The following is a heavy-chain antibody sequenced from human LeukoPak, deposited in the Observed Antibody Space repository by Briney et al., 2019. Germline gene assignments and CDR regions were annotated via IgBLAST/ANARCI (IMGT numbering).Heavy chain of an antibody. CDR2: IYYSGST. V-gene: IGHV4-59*01. CDR3: ARYYYGSGGDY. D-gene: IGHD3-10*01. J-gene: IGHJ4*02. CDR1: GGSISSYY. Sequence: SETLSLTCTLSGGSISSYYWSWIRQPPGKGLEWIGYIYYSGSTNYNPSLKSRVTISVDTSKNQFSLKLSSVTAADTAVYYCARYYYGSGGDYWGQGTLVTVSS.